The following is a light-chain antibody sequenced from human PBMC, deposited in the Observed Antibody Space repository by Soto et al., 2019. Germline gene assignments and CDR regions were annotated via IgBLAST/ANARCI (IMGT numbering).Light chain of an antibody. CDR2: YIS. Sequence: EVVMTQSPATLSVSPGETASLSCRASQSAGNFLAWYQQKPGQAPRLLIYYISTRATGIPARFSGSGSGTEFTLTINSLQSEDSAVYHCQQHNQWPITFGQGTRLEIK. J-gene: IGKJ5*01. CDR1: QSAGNF. CDR3: QQHNQWPIT. V-gene: IGKV3D-15*01.